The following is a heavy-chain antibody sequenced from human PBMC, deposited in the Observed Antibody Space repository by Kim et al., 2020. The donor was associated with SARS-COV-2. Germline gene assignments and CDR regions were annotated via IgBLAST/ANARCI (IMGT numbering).Heavy chain of an antibody. V-gene: IGHV3-33*01. D-gene: IGHD6-13*01. CDR1: GFTFSSYG. Sequence: GGSLRLSCAASGFTFSSYGMHWVRQAPGKGLEWVAVIWYDGSNKYYADSVKGRFTISRDNSKNTLYLQMNSLRAEDTAVYYCARDSRGAPQQLVGGFDPWGQGTLVTVSS. J-gene: IGHJ5*02. CDR3: ARDSRGAPQQLVGGFDP. CDR2: IWYDGSNK.